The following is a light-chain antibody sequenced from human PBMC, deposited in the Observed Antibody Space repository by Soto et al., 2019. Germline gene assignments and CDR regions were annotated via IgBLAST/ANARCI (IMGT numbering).Light chain of an antibody. V-gene: IGLV3-21*04. J-gene: IGLJ1*01. Sequence: VLTQPPSVSVAPGKTARITCGGNNIGSKSVHWYQQKPGQAPVLVIYYDSDRPSGIPERFSGSNSGNTATLTISRVEAGDEADYYCQVWDSSSDHPRVFGTGTKLTVL. CDR2: YDS. CDR3: QVWDSSSDHPRV. CDR1: NIGSKS.